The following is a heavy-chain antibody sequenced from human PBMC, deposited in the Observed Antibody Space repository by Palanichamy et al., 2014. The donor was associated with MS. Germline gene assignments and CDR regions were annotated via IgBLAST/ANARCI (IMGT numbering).Heavy chain of an antibody. Sequence: EVQLVEVWRRLDPAWGSLRLSCAASGFNVSSNYMNWVRQAPGQGLEWVSVIYSGDNTYYAGSVKGRFTISRDNSRNTLYLQMNSLRAEDTAVYYCASGTYSFYYWGQGTLVTVSS. CDR3: ASGTYSFYY. V-gene: IGHV3-53*01. J-gene: IGHJ4*02. D-gene: IGHD1-26*01. CDR2: IYSGDNT. CDR1: GFNVSSNY.